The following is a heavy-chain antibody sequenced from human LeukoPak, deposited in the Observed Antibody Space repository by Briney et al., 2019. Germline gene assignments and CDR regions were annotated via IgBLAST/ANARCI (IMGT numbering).Heavy chain of an antibody. D-gene: IGHD2-15*01. V-gene: IGHV4-39*07. CDR1: GGSISSSSYY. Sequence: TPSETLSLTCTVSGGSISSSSYYWGWIRQPPGKGLEWIGSIYYSGSTYYNPSLKSRVTISVDTSKNQFSLKLSSVTAADTAVYYCARGGDGVVVVVAAIPIDAFDIWGQGTMVTVSS. CDR3: ARGGDGVVVVVAAIPIDAFDI. CDR2: IYYSGST. J-gene: IGHJ3*02.